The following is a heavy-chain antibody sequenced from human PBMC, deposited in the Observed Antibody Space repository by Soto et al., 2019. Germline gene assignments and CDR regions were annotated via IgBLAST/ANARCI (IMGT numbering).Heavy chain of an antibody. V-gene: IGHV3-48*02. J-gene: IGHJ2*01. CDR2: ISSSSSTI. CDR1: GFTFSSYS. D-gene: IGHD2-15*01. Sequence: GESLKISCAASGFTFSSYSMNWVRQAPGKGLEWVSYISSSSSTIYYADSVKGRFTISRDNAKNSLYLQMNSLRDEDTAVYYCARDNPGGDWYFDLWGRGTLVTVSS. CDR3: ARDNPGGDWYFDL.